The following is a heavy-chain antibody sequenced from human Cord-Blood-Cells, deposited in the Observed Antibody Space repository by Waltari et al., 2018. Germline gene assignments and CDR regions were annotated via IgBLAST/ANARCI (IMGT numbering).Heavy chain of an antibody. J-gene: IGHJ4*02. CDR2: IYSGGCT. CDR3: ARTHYYYDSSGYYFDY. CDR1: GFTVSSNY. D-gene: IGHD3-22*01. Sequence: EVQLVESGGGLIQPGGSLRLSCAASGFTVSSNYMSWVGQAPGKGLEWVSVIYSGGCTYYADSVKGRFTISRENSKNTLYLQMNSLRAEDTAVYYCARTHYYYDSSGYYFDYWGQGTLVTVSS. V-gene: IGHV3-53*01.